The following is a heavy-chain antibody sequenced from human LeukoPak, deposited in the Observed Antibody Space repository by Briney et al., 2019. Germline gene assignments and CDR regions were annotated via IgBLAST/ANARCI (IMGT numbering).Heavy chain of an antibody. CDR3: ARADRLHGGPYLIGP. CDR2: INLNNGDI. V-gene: IGHV1-2*02. Sequence: GASVKVSFKSSGYSFTDYYMHWVRQAPGQGLEWMGWINLNNGDIKSAQKFQGRVTMTRDTSITTVYMDVSWLTSDDTAIYYCARADRLHGGPYLIGPWGQGTLVTVSS. D-gene: IGHD2-21*01. J-gene: IGHJ5*02. CDR1: GYSFTDYY.